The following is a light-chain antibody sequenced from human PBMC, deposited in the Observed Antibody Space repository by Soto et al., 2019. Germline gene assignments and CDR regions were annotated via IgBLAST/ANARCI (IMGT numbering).Light chain of an antibody. Sequence: EIVLTQSPGTLSLSPGERATLSCRASQSVSSSYLAWCQQKPRQAPRLLIYGASTRATGIPARFSGSGSGTEFTLTISTLQSEDFAVYYCQQYNNWPRTFGQGTKVEIK. V-gene: IGKV3-15*01. CDR2: GAS. CDR1: QSVSSSY. J-gene: IGKJ1*01. CDR3: QQYNNWPRT.